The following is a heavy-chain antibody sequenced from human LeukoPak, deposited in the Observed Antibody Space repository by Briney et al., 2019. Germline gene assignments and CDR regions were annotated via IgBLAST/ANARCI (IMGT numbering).Heavy chain of an antibody. Sequence: PSETLSLTCTVSGGSISSSSYYWGWIRQPPGKGLEWIGSIYYSGSTYYNPSLKSRVTISVGTSKNQFSLKLSSVIASDTAVYYCARGSGARDNSGYRFDYWGQGTLVTVSS. CDR2: IYYSGST. D-gene: IGHD3-22*01. CDR1: GGSISSSSYY. V-gene: IGHV4-39*07. CDR3: ARGSGARDNSGYRFDY. J-gene: IGHJ4*02.